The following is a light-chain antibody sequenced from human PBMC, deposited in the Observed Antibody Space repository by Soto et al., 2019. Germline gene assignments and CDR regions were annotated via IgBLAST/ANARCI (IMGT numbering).Light chain of an antibody. CDR1: QSVNRY. V-gene: IGKV3-15*01. CDR3: QQYNNWPRT. Sequence: EIVLTQSPAPLSLSPGERATLSCWASQSVNRYLVWYQQKPGQAPRLLIYGASTRATGIPARFSGSGSGTEFTLTISSLQSEDFAVYYCQQYNNWPRTFGQGTKVDIK. CDR2: GAS. J-gene: IGKJ1*01.